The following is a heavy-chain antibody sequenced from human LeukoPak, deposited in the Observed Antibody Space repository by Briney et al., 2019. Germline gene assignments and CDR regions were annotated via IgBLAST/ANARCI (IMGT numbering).Heavy chain of an antibody. V-gene: IGHV5-51*01. Sequence: PGESLKIYCTGSGYSFTTYWIGCVRQMPGKGLEWMGIIYPGDSDTRYSPSFQGQVTISVDKSISTAYLQWSSLKASDTAMYYCARWTYYYDSNGYGSPLFDIWGQGTMVTVSS. CDR1: GYSFTTYW. CDR2: IYPGDSDT. J-gene: IGHJ3*02. CDR3: ARWTYYYDSNGYGSPLFDI. D-gene: IGHD3-22*01.